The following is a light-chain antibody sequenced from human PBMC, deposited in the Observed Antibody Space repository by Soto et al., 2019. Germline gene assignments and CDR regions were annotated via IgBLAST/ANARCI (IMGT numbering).Light chain of an antibody. Sequence: SQSRATLWLSPWERATLSCRASQSVSNTYLAWYQQKPGQAPRLLIYGASTRATGIPARFSGSGSGTEFTLTISSLQSEDFAVYYCQQYNNWPRTFGQGTKVDI. CDR1: QSVSNTY. V-gene: IGKV3-15*01. CDR3: QQYNNWPRT. J-gene: IGKJ1*01. CDR2: GAS.